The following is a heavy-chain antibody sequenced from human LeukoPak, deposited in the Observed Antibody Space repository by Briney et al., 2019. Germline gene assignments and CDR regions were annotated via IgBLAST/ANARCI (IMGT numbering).Heavy chain of an antibody. D-gene: IGHD4/OR15-4a*01. Sequence: GGSLRLSCVTSGFRFSSYWMTWVRQAPGKGLEWVANIKLDGSGKYYGDAVKGRFTISRDNAKKALYLEMSRLGAEDTAVYYCARVNREDYLKDYHYDLWGQGTLVTGTS. CDR2: IKLDGSGK. J-gene: IGHJ4*02. V-gene: IGHV3-7*01. CDR1: GFRFSSYW. CDR3: ARVNREDYLKDYHYDL.